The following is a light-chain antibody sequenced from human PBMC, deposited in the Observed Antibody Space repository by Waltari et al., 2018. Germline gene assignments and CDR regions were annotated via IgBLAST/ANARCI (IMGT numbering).Light chain of an antibody. CDR3: SSYTTSSTVV. V-gene: IGLV2-14*01. CDR2: EVS. J-gene: IGLJ2*01. CDR1: SSDVGPYNY. Sequence: QSALTQPASVSGSPGQSITISCTGTSSDVGPYNYVSWYQQHPGKAPKLMIYEVSNRPSGLFNRCSGSKSGNTASLTISGLQAEDEADYYCSSYTTSSTVVFGGGTKLTVL.